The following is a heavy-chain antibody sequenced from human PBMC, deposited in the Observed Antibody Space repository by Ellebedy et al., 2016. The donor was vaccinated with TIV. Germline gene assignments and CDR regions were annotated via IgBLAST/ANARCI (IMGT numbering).Heavy chain of an antibody. CDR1: GFMFSTYN. Sequence: GGSLRLXCAASGFMFSTYNMNWVRQPPGRGLEWIAYIGSSDSTIYYADSVKGRFTISRDNAQNSLYLQMNSLRDEDTALYYCAREDRVYASGNHFYYYYAMDVWGQGTTVTVSS. J-gene: IGHJ6*02. V-gene: IGHV3-48*02. CDR2: IGSSDSTI. D-gene: IGHD3-10*01. CDR3: AREDRVYASGNHFYYYYAMDV.